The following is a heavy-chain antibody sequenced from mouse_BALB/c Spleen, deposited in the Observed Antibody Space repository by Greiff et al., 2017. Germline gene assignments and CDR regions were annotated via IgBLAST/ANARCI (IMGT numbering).Heavy chain of an antibody. V-gene: IGHV3-6*02. J-gene: IGHJ2*01. Sequence: DVKLVESGPGLVKPSQSLSLTCSVTGYSITSGYYWNWIRQFPGNKLEWMGYISYDGSNNYNPSLKNRISITRDTSKNQFFLKLNSVTTEDTATYYCARGGDYYGSSSDYFDYWGQGTTLTVSS. CDR3: ARGGDYYGSSSDYFDY. CDR2: ISYDGSN. CDR1: GYSITSGYY. D-gene: IGHD1-1*01.